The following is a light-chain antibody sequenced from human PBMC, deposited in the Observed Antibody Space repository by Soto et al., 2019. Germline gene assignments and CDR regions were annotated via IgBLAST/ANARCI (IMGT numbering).Light chain of an antibody. CDR3: SSYGGNSNYV. Sequence: QSALTQPPSASGSPGQSVTISCTGTSSDVGLYDYVSWYQQHPGKVPKLLIYEVTQRPSGVPDRFSGSKSGNTASLTVSGLQAEDEAVYYCSSYGGNSNYVFGTGTKVTVL. V-gene: IGLV2-8*01. CDR2: EVT. CDR1: SSDVGLYDY. J-gene: IGLJ1*01.